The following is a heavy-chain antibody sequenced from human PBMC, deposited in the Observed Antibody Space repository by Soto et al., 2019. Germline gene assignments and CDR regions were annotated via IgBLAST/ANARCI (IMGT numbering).Heavy chain of an antibody. D-gene: IGHD3-10*01. CDR2: LSGGDDST. V-gene: IGHV3-23*01. CDR3: AKKYHYGSGTYLYYFDY. J-gene: IGHJ4*02. CDR1: GFTFSHFA. Sequence: EVQLLESGGGLVQPGGSLRRSCAASGFTFSHFAMSWVRQAPGKGLEWVSTLSGGDDSTYYADSVKDRFTISRDNSKNTLYLQLNSLRAEDTAVYYCAKKYHYGSGTYLYYFDYWGQGTLVTVSS.